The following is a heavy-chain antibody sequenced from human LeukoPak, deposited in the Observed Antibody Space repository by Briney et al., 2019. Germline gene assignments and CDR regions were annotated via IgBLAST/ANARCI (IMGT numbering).Heavy chain of an antibody. J-gene: IGHJ6*03. V-gene: IGHV4-61*02. CDR3: AGDRYYHDSSGYPIDYYYMDV. CDR2: IYTSGST. Sequence: PSETLSLTCTVSGGSISSGSYYWSWIRQPAGKGLEWIGRIYTSGSTNYNPSLKSRVTISVDTSKNQFSLKLSSVTAADTAVYYCAGDRYYHDSSGYPIDYYYMDVWGKGTTVTVSS. D-gene: IGHD3-22*01. CDR1: GGSISSGSYY.